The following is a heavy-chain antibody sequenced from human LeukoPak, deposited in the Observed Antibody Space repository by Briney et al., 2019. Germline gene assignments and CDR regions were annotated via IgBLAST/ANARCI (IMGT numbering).Heavy chain of an antibody. D-gene: IGHD6-13*01. CDR2: IKQDGSEK. CDR1: GFTFTSYW. J-gene: IGHJ4*02. Sequence: PGGSLRLSCAASGFTFTSYWMSWVRQAPGKGLEWVANIKQDGSEKDYVDSMKGRFTISRDNAKNSLYLQMNSLRVEDRAVYYCARIGYSSSCFDYWGQGTLVTVSS. CDR3: ARIGYSSSCFDY. V-gene: IGHV3-7*01.